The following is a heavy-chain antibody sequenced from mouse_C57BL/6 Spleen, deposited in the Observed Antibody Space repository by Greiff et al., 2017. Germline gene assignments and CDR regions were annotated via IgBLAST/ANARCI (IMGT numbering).Heavy chain of an antibody. J-gene: IGHJ2*01. Sequence: QVQLQQSGAELARPGASVKMSCKASGYTFTSSTMHWVKQRPGQGLEWIGYINPSSGYTKYNQKFKDKATLTADKSSSTAYMQLSSLTSEDSAVYYCARPYYDYDVGYWGQGNTLTVSS. CDR1: GYTFTSST. D-gene: IGHD2-4*01. CDR2: INPSSGYT. CDR3: ARPYYDYDVGY. V-gene: IGHV1-4*01.